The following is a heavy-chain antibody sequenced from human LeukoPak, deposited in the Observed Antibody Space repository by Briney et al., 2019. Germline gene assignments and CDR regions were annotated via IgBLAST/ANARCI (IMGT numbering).Heavy chain of an antibody. V-gene: IGHV4-59*01. CDR1: GGSSSSYY. CDR3: VRGGQQLIGPLWF. D-gene: IGHD6-13*01. CDR2: IYYSGST. Sequence: SETLSLTCTVSGGSSSSYYWSWIPQPPGKGLEWSGYIYYSGSTNYNPSLKSRVTISVDTSKNQFSLKLSSVTAADTAVYYCVRGGQQLIGPLWFWGQGILVTVSS. J-gene: IGHJ4*02.